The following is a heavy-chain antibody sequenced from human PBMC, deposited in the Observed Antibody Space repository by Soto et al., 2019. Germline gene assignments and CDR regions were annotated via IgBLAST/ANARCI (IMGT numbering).Heavy chain of an antibody. V-gene: IGHV4-31*03. CDR2: IYYSGST. Sequence: SETLSLTCTVSGGSISSGGYYWSWIRQHPGKGLEWIGYIYYSGSTYYNPSLKSRVTISVDTSKNQFSLKLSSVTAADTAVYYCARDSHDSSGYYPRHFDYWGQGTLVTVSS. J-gene: IGHJ4*02. D-gene: IGHD3-22*01. CDR1: GGSISSGGYY. CDR3: ARDSHDSSGYYPRHFDY.